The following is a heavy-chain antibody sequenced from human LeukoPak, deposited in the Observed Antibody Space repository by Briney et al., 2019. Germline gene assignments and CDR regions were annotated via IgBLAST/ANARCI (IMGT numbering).Heavy chain of an antibody. D-gene: IGHD5-18*01. CDR1: GYSFTSYW. CDR3: ARRRYSYGYHFFDY. Sequence: GVPLKISCQGSGYSFTSYWIGCVGQMPAKGLERMGIIYPGDSDTRYSPSFQGQVTISADKSISTAYLQWSSLKVSDTAMYYCARRRYSYGYHFFDYWGQGTLVTVSS. V-gene: IGHV5-51*01. J-gene: IGHJ4*02. CDR2: IYPGDSDT.